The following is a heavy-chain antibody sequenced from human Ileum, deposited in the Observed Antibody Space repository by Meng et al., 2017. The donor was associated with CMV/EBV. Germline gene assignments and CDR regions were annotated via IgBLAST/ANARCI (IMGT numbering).Heavy chain of an antibody. J-gene: IGHJ4*02. Sequence: FTFSTYGMAWVRQAPGRGLEWVSSIWYDGSKKSYPDSVKGRLTISKDSSKNTLYLQMNSLRAEDTAVYYCAKDRGRGTYGGNPGPFDYWGQGTLVTVSS. CDR1: FTFSTYG. V-gene: IGHV3-33*06. CDR3: AKDRGRGTYGGNPGPFDY. CDR2: IWYDGSKK. D-gene: IGHD4/OR15-4a*01.